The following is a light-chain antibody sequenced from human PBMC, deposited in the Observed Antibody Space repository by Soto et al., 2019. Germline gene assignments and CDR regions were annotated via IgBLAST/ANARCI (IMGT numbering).Light chain of an antibody. CDR2: DAS. J-gene: IGKJ2*01. CDR1: QSISSY. Sequence: DIQMTQSPSSLSASVGDRVTITCRASQSISSYLNWYQQKPGKAPKLLIYDASSLQSGVPSRFSGSGYGTDFTLTISSLQPEDFATYYCQHSYSTPVTFGQGTKLEIK. CDR3: QHSYSTPVT. V-gene: IGKV1-39*01.